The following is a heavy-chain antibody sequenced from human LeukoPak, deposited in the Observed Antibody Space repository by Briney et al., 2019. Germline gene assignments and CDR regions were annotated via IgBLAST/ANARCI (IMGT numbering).Heavy chain of an antibody. CDR3: ARARDYEKVFDY. CDR1: GFTFSSYS. Sequence: GGSLRLSCAASGFTFSSYSMNWVRQAPGKGLEWVSSISSSNSYIYYADSVKGRFTISRDNAKNSLYLQMNSLRAEDTAVYYCARARDYEKVFDYWGQGTLVTVSS. D-gene: IGHD4-17*01. V-gene: IGHV3-21*01. J-gene: IGHJ4*02. CDR2: ISSSNSYI.